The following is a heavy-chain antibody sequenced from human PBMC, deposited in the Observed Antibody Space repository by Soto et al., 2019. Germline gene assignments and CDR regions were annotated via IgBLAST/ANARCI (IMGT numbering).Heavy chain of an antibody. J-gene: IGHJ6*02. CDR3: TTGSVSGI. D-gene: IGHD1-20*01. V-gene: IGHV3-15*07. CDR1: GFSFNEAW. Sequence: EVQLVEYAGGLVKPGGSLRLSCVASGFSFNEAWMNWVRQAPGQGLEWVGRIKTSAGGGATNYAAPVQGRFTISRDDSKNPPYPHMNSLRTEDTAIYYCTTGSVSGIWGQGTTVIVSS. CDR2: IKTSAGGGAT.